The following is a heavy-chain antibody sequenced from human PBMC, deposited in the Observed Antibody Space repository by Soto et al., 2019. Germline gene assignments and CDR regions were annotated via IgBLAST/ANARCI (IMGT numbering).Heavy chain of an antibody. V-gene: IGHV1-69*01. Sequence: QVQLVQSGAEVKNPGSSVTVSCKASGGTFSSYAISWVRQAPGQGLEWMGGIIPICGTANSAQKFQGRVTITADASRGTAYMELSSLTSEDTAVYYCARGMLLTYYYDSRTNYPFDYWGQGALGNVSS. CDR1: GGTFSSYA. CDR2: IIPICGTA. D-gene: IGHD3-22*01. CDR3: ARGMLLTYYYDSRTNYPFDY. J-gene: IGHJ4*02.